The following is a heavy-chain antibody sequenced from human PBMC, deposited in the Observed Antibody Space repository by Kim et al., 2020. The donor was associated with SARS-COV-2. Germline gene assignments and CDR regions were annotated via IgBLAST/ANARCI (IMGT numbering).Heavy chain of an antibody. CDR3: AVGSSSWYNP. D-gene: IGHD6-13*01. J-gene: IGHJ5*02. V-gene: IGHV4-39*01. CDR2: IYYSGST. CDR1: GGSISSSSYY. Sequence: SETLSLTCTVSGGSISSSSYYWGWIRQPPGKGLEWIGSIYYSGSTYYNPSLKSRVTISVDTSKNQFSLKLSSVTAADTAVYYCAVGSSSWYNPWGQGTLVTVSS.